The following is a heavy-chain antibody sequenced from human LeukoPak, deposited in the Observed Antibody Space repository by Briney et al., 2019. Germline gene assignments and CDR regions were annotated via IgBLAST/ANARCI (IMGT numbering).Heavy chain of an antibody. D-gene: IGHD1-1*01. CDR1: GFTFSSSA. CDR2: ISGSGDLT. CDR3: ARQTTGTFDY. V-gene: IGHV3-23*01. Sequence: GGSLRLSCAASGFTFSSSAMSWVRQAPGKGLEWVSFISGSGDLTYYADSLKGRFTISRDNSKNTLSLQMNSLRAEDTAVYYRARQTTGTFDYWGQGTLVTVSS. J-gene: IGHJ4*02.